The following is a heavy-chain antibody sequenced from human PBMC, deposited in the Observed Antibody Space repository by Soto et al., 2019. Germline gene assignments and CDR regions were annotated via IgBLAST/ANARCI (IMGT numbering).Heavy chain of an antibody. D-gene: IGHD1-1*01. CDR2: IKRDGTEA. CDR1: GFTLSNYW. Sequence: EVQLVESGGGLVQPGGSLRLSCEASGFTLSNYWMTWVRQPPGKGLEWLTIIKRDGTEAYYVDSIRGRFTASIDNAKNSLFLQMTSLRPEDAAVYFCAIVRSDLHLWTRGPDFDYWGRGTLVTVSS. V-gene: IGHV3-7*03. J-gene: IGHJ4*02. CDR3: AIVRSDLHLWTRGPDFDY.